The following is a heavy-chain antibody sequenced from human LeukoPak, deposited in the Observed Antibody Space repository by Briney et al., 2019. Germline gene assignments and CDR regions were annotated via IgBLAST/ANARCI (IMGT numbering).Heavy chain of an antibody. CDR3: ARMVRGVITNWFDP. CDR1: EYTFTGYY. CDR2: INPNSGGT. Sequence: ASVKVSCKASEYTFTGYYMHWVRQAPGQGLEWMGWINPNSGGTNYAQKFQGRVTMTRDTSISTAYMELSRLRSDDTAVYYCARMVRGVITNWFDPWGQGTLVTVSS. J-gene: IGHJ5*02. D-gene: IGHD3-10*01. V-gene: IGHV1-2*02.